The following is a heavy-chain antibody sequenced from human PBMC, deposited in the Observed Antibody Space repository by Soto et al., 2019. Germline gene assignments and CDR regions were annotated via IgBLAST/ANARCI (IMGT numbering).Heavy chain of an antibody. Sequence: RTLSHPCAISGDSVSSNRAAWNWIRQTPSRGIEWLGRAYYRSKWYNDYAVSVKSRITINPDTSKNQFSLQLNSVTPEDKAVYYCAREGSFSSTSCYSYYYYYYVMDVWGHGTPVTVSS. V-gene: IGHV6-1*01. J-gene: IGHJ6*02. CDR3: AREGSFSSTSCYSYYYYYYVMDV. CDR1: GDSVSSNRAA. CDR2: AYYRSKWYN. D-gene: IGHD2-2*01.